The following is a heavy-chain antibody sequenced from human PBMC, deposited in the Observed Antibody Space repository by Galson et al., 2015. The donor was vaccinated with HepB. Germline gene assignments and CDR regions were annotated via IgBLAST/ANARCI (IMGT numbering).Heavy chain of an antibody. D-gene: IGHD5-24*01. J-gene: IGHJ4*02. CDR1: GYSFTSHW. Sequence: QSGAEVKKPGESLRISCKGSGYSFTSHWISWVRQMPGRGLEWMGRIDPSDSYTNYSPSFQGHVTFSADKSITTAYLQWSSLKASDTAMYYCARHVQNGYNYLPGDYWGQGTLVTVSS. CDR2: IDPSDSYT. CDR3: ARHVQNGYNYLPGDY. V-gene: IGHV5-10-1*01.